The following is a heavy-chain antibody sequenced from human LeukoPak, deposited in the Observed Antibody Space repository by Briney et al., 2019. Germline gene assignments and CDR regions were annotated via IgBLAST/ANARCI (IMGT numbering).Heavy chain of an antibody. CDR1: GAFIIDYY. V-gene: IGHV4-4*07. CDR3: ATGCTSTSCYIYGGNWFDP. Sequence: NPSETLALTCTVSGAFIIDYYWPWVRQPAGKGLEWIGRVSTSGNTNYNPSLKSRATISVDKSKNHCSLKMSSVTVADTAVYYGATGCTSTSCYIYGGNWFDPWGQGTLVTVSS. D-gene: IGHD2-2*02. CDR2: VSTSGNT. J-gene: IGHJ5*02.